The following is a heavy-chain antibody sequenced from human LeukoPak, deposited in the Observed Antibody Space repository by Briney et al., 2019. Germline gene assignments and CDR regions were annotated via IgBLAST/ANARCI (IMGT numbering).Heavy chain of an antibody. J-gene: IGHJ4*02. CDR2: IYSSGST. CDR3: ARDTVTTGNFDY. V-gene: IGHV4-31*02. D-gene: IGHD4-11*01. Sequence: WSWXXXXPGXGLXWIAYIYSSGSTYYNPSLNSRVTISVDTSKNQFSLKLSSVTAADTAVYYCARDTVTTGNFDYWGQGTLVTVSS.